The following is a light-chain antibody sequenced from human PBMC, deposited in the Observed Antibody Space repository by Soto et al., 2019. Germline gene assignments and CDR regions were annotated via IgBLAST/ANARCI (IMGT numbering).Light chain of an antibody. CDR2: DVT. Sequence: QSALTQPASVAGSPGQSVTISCTGTSSDAGGYNYVSWYHQHPGKAPKLLIYDVTDRPSGVSNRFSGSKSGNTASLTISGIQAEDEADYYCSSYTKRTTVFGGGTKLTVL. CDR3: SSYTKRTTV. J-gene: IGLJ3*02. V-gene: IGLV2-14*01. CDR1: SSDAGGYNY.